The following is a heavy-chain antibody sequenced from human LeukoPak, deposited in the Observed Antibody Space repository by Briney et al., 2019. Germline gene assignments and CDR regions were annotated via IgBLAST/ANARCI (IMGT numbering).Heavy chain of an antibody. CDR2: ISGSGGST. V-gene: IGHV3-23*01. D-gene: IGHD2-15*01. CDR1: GFTFSSYT. Sequence: GGSLRLSCAASGFTFSSYTMSWVRQAPGKGLEGVSAISGSGGSTYYAASVRGRFTISRDTSRSTLYLQMNSLRAEDAAVYYCAKAPVTSCRGAFCYPFDYWGQGTLVTVSS. J-gene: IGHJ4*02. CDR3: AKAPVTSCRGAFCYPFDY.